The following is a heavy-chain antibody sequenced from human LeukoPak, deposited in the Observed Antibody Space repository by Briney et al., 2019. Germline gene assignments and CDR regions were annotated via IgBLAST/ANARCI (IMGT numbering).Heavy chain of an antibody. D-gene: IGHD3-10*01. V-gene: IGHV1-18*04. CDR3: ARGWFAELYPTTYYFDY. CDR2: ISADMGKT. J-gene: IGHJ4*02. Sequence: ASVKVSCKASGYTFTSYGISWVRQAPGQGLEWMGWISADMGKTNYAQKLQGRVTMTTDTSTSTAYMELRSLRSDDTAVYYCARGWFAELYPTTYYFDYWGQGTLVTVSS. CDR1: GYTFTSYG.